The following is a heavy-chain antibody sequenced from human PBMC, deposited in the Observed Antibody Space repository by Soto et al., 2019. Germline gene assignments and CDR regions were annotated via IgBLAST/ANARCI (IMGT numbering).Heavy chain of an antibody. D-gene: IGHD3-16*01. Sequence: VQLVESGGGLVQPGGSLRLSCAAPGFTVSTKYMSWVRQAPGKGLEWVSVIYSGGSTFYADSVRGRFTISRDNSKNTVNLQMNSLRAEDTAVYYCARDPWAADYWGQGTLVTVSS. V-gene: IGHV3-66*01. CDR1: GFTVSTKY. CDR3: ARDPWAADY. J-gene: IGHJ4*02. CDR2: IYSGGST.